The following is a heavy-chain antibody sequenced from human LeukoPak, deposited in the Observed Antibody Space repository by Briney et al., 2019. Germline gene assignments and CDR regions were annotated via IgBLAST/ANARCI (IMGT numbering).Heavy chain of an antibody. J-gene: IGHJ5*02. D-gene: IGHD6-13*01. Sequence: GRSLRLXCAASGFTFSSYGMHWVRQAPGKGLEWVAVIWYDGSNKYYADSVKGRFTISRDNSKNTLYLQMNSLRAEDTAVYYCAKEIAAAANWFDPWGQGTLVTVSS. V-gene: IGHV3-33*06. CDR3: AKEIAAAANWFDP. CDR1: GFTFSSYG. CDR2: IWYDGSNK.